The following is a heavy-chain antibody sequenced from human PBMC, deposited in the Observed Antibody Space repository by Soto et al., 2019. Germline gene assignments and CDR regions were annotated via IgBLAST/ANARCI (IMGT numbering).Heavy chain of an antibody. Sequence: GGSLRLSCAASGFTFSSYSMNWVRQAPGKGLEWVSYISSSSSTIYYADSVKGRFTISRDNAKNSLYLQMNSLRDEDMAVYYCARFGRGAVANPSYGMDVWGQGTTVTVSS. CDR3: ARFGRGAVANPSYGMDV. CDR1: GFTFSSYS. J-gene: IGHJ6*02. V-gene: IGHV3-48*02. CDR2: ISSSSSTI. D-gene: IGHD6-19*01.